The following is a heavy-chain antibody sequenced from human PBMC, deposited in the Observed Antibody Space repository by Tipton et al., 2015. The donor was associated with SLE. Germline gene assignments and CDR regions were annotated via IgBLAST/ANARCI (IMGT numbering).Heavy chain of an antibody. CDR1: GGSIISYY. CDR2: IYTNENT. J-gene: IGHJ2*01. CDR3: AREFLNPVTTVHYYFDL. Sequence: TLSLTCTASGGSIISYYWSWIRQPAGGGLEWIGRIYTNENTNYNPSLKSRVTMSVDTSKNHFSLKLISVTAADTAVYYCAREFLNPVTTVHYYFDLWGRGTLVTVSS. V-gene: IGHV4-4*07. D-gene: IGHD4-11*01.